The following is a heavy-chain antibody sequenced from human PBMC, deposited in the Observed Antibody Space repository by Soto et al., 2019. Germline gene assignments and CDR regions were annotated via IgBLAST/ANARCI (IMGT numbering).Heavy chain of an antibody. D-gene: IGHD2-15*01. V-gene: IGHV1-46*01. CDR3: ASGCGGSCYQNSPNAFDI. Sequence: GASVKVSCKASGYTFTSYYMHWVRQAPGQGLEWMGIINPSGGSTSYAQKFQGRVTMTRDTSTSTVYMELSSLRSEDTAVYYCASGCGGSCYQNSPNAFDIWGQGTMVTVS. J-gene: IGHJ3*02. CDR1: GYTFTSYY. CDR2: INPSGGST.